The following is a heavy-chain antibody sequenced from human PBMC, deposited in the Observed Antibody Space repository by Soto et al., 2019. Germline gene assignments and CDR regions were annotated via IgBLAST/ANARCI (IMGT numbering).Heavy chain of an antibody. D-gene: IGHD6-19*01. CDR3: AKSRLDPPYFDY. Sequence: GGSLRLSFSASVFTFSSHSMSWVRQAPGKGLEWVSAISGSGGSTYYADSVKGRFTISRDNSKNTLYLQMNSLRAEDTAVYYCAKSRLDPPYFDYWGQGTLVTVSS. J-gene: IGHJ4*02. CDR2: ISGSGGST. CDR1: VFTFSSHS. V-gene: IGHV3-23*01.